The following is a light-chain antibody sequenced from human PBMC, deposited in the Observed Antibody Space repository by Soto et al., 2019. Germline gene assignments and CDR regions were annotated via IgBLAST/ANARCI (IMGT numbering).Light chain of an antibody. CDR2: GAT. Sequence: EIVLTQSPGTLSLSPGERATLSCRASQSVSGNYLAWYQQKLGQAPRLLIYGATSRATGIPDRFSGSVSGTNFTLTISRLQPEDFAVYFCQQYGRSTTFTFGPGTKVDIK. CDR3: QQYGRSTTFT. V-gene: IGKV3-20*01. J-gene: IGKJ3*01. CDR1: QSVSGNY.